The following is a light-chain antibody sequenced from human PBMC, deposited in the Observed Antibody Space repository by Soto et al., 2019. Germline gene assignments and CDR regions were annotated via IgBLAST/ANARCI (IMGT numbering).Light chain of an antibody. J-gene: IGKJ5*01. V-gene: IGKV1-33*01. CDR2: DAS. CDR1: QDINKN. CDR3: QQYESPPLS. Sequence: DLKIAESGSSLALGGRRIIKNTCQASQDINKNLIWYQQKPGKATKLLIYDASDLETGVPSRFSGSGPGTGYTLAMRSLQPEDFATYYCQQYESPPLSFGQGTRLEIK.